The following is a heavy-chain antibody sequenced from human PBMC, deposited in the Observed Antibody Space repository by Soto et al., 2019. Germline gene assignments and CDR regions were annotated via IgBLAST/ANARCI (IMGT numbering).Heavy chain of an antibody. CDR3: TRQLQYYYDSSGYSGTLD. CDR2: IRSKANSYAT. Sequence: GGSLRLSCAASGFTFSGSAMHWVRQASGKGLEWVGRIRSKANSYATAYAASVKGRFTISRDDSKNTAYLQMNSLKTEDTAVYYFTRQLQYYYDSSGYSGTLDWGQGTLVTVSS. CDR1: GFTFSGSA. V-gene: IGHV3-73*01. J-gene: IGHJ4*02. D-gene: IGHD3-22*01.